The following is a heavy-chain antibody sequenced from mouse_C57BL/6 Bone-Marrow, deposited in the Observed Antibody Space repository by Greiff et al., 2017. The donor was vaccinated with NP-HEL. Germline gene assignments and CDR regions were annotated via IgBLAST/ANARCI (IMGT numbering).Heavy chain of an antibody. V-gene: IGHV1-82*01. CDR3: ARRGFDV. J-gene: IGHJ1*03. CDR2: IYPGDGDT. CDR1: GYAFSSSW. Sequence: QVQLQQSGPELVKPGASVKISCKASGYAFSSSWMNWVKQRPGKGLEWIGRIYPGDGDTNYNGKFKGKATLTADKSSSTAYMQLSSLTSEDSAVYCCARRGFDVWGTGTTVTVSS.